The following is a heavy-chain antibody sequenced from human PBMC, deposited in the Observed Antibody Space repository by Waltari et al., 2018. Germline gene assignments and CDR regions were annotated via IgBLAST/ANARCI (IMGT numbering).Heavy chain of an antibody. V-gene: IGHV1-18*01. CDR2: ISAYNGNT. CDR1: GYTFTSYA. Sequence: QAQLVQSGAEVKKPGASVKVSCKASGYTFTSYAISLLQQAPGQGLEWMGWISAYNGNTNYAQKLQGRVTMTTDTSTSTAYMELRSLRSDDTAVYYCARMSTAGPKVYWGQGTLVTVSS. CDR3: ARMSTAGPKVY. D-gene: IGHD6-19*01. J-gene: IGHJ4*02.